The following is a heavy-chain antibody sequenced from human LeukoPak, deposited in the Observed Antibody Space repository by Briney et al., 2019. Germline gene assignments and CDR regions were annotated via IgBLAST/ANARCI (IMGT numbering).Heavy chain of an antibody. D-gene: IGHD3-22*01. J-gene: IGHJ3*02. CDR2: ISSGGTTI. CDR3: ARDHDSSGFDAFDI. V-gene: IGHV3-48*03. Sequence: QPGGSLRLSCAASGFTFSSYEMNWVRQAPGKGREWVSYISSGGTTIFYADSVKGRFTISRDNAKNSLYLQMNSLRAEDTAVYYCARDHDSSGFDAFDIWGQGTMVTVSS. CDR1: GFTFSSYE.